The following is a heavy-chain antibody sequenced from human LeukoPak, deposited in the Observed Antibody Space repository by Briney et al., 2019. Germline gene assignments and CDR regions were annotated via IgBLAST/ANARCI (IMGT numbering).Heavy chain of an antibody. CDR2: ISGSGGST. J-gene: IGHJ4*02. D-gene: IGHD4-23*01. CDR1: GFTFNNYA. Sequence: GGSLRLSCAASGFTFNNYAMTWVRQAPGKGLEWVSAISGSGGSTHYADSVKGRFTISRDSSKNTLYPQMNSLRAEDTAVYYCAKDLSGNPDYWGQGTLVTVSS. CDR3: AKDLSGNPDY. V-gene: IGHV3-23*01.